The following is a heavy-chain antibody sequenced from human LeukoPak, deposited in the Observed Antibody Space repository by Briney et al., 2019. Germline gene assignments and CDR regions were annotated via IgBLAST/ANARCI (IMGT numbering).Heavy chain of an antibody. D-gene: IGHD1-26*01. CDR2: IYYSGST. V-gene: IGHV4-59*01. CDR1: GGSISSYC. J-gene: IGHJ3*02. Sequence: PSETLSLTCTVSGGSISSYCWSWIRQPPGKGLEWIGYIYYSGSTNYNPSLKSRVTISVDTSKNQFSLKLSSVTAADTAVYYCARVGWELLRDAFDIWGQGTMVTVFS. CDR3: ARVGWELLRDAFDI.